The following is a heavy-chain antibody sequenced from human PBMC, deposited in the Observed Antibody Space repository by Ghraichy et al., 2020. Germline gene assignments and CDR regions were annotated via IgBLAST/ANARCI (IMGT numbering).Heavy chain of an antibody. V-gene: IGHV4-30-2*01. CDR2: IYHSGST. Sequence: SETLSLTCAVSGGSISSGGYSWSWIRQPPGKGLEWIGYIYHSGSTYYNPSLKSRVTISVDRSKNQFSLKLSSVTAADTAVYYCARVEYDILTGQPRWAFDIWGQGTMVTVSS. CDR1: GGSISSGGYS. CDR3: ARVEYDILTGQPRWAFDI. D-gene: IGHD3-9*01. J-gene: IGHJ3*02.